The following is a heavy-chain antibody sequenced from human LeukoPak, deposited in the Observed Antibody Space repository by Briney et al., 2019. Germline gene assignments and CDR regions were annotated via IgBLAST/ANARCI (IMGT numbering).Heavy chain of an antibody. V-gene: IGHV1-69*06. CDR1: GGTFSNYA. D-gene: IGHD7-27*01. CDR2: IIPIFGTA. Sequence: WASVKVSCKASGGTFSNYAISWVRQAPGQGLEWMGGIIPIFGTANYAQKFRGRVTITADKSTRTAYMELSSLRSEDTAVYYCASNTGTVFDYWGQGALVTVSS. J-gene: IGHJ4*02. CDR3: ASNTGTVFDY.